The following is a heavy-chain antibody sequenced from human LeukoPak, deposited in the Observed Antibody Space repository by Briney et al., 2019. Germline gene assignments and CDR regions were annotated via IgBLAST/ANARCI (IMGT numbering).Heavy chain of an antibody. J-gene: IGHJ6*03. CDR1: DYSISGAYY. V-gene: IGHV4-38-2*02. CDR3: ARIATAGIYYMDV. CDR2: IYHSGST. Sequence: SETLSLTCTVSDYSISGAYYWGWIRQPPGKGLDWIGSIYHSGSTYYNPSLESRVTISVDTSKNHFSLKLTSVTAADTAVYYCARIATAGIYYMDVWGKGPRSPSP. D-gene: IGHD6-13*01.